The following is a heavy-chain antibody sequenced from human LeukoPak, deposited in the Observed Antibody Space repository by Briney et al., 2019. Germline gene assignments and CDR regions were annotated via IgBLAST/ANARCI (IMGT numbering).Heavy chain of an antibody. Sequence: SETLSLTCTVSGGSISSYYWSWIRQPPGKGLEWIGYIYHSGSGSTYYNPSLKSRVTISVDTSKNHFSLKMSPVTAADTAVYYCARSSGTGTFSYWGQGTLVTVSS. CDR3: ARSSGTGTFSY. J-gene: IGHJ4*02. CDR2: IYHSGSGST. V-gene: IGHV4-59*04. CDR1: GGSISSYY. D-gene: IGHD6-25*01.